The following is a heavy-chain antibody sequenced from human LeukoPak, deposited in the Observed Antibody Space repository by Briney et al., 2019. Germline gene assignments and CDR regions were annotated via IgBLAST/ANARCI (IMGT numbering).Heavy chain of an antibody. J-gene: IGHJ5*02. V-gene: IGHV3-74*01. CDR1: GFTFSGHW. Sequence: GGSLRLSCATSGFTFSGHWMNWLRQPPGKGLEWVSRISSDGTITYYAGSVKGRFIISRDDARNTLYLQMNSLRVDDTAVYYCAKSDSFDPWGQGTLVTVSS. CDR3: AKSDSFDP. CDR2: ISSDGTIT. D-gene: IGHD3/OR15-3a*01.